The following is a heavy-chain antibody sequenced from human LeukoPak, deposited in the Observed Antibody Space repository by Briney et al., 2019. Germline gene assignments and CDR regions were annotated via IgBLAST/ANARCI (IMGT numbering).Heavy chain of an antibody. D-gene: IGHD3-10*01. CDR2: ISSSGGST. V-gene: IGHV3-23*01. Sequence: GGSLRLSCAASGFTFSNYAMNWVRQAPGKGLEGVSGISSSGGSTYYAASVQGRFTVSRDNSKSTLYLQMSSLRAEDTAVYYCAKAGGPMVFYGMDVWGQGTTVTVSS. CDR3: AKAGGPMVFYGMDV. J-gene: IGHJ6*02. CDR1: GFTFSNYA.